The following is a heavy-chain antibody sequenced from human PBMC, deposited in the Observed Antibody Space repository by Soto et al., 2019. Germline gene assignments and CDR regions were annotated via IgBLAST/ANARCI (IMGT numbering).Heavy chain of an antibody. V-gene: IGHV3-21*01. J-gene: IGHJ4*02. CDR3: ARVGYCSGGSCDSSGDY. CDR1: GFTFSSYS. D-gene: IGHD2-15*01. Sequence: EVQLVESGGGLVKPGGSLRLSCAASGFTFSSYSMNWVRQAPGKGLEWVSSISSSSSYIYYADSVKGRFTISRDNAKNSLYLQMNSLRAEDTAVYYCARVGYCSGGSCDSSGDYWGQGTLVTVSS. CDR2: ISSSSSYI.